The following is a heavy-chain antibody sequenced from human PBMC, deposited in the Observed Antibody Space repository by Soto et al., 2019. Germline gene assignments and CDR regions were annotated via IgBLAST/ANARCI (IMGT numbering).Heavy chain of an antibody. D-gene: IGHD4-17*01. CDR1: GFTFSSYA. J-gene: IGHJ4*02. CDR3: AKDRWYGDYLARAPWRGY. Sequence: EVQLLESGGGLVQPGGSLRLSCAASGFTFSSYAMSWVRQATGKGLDWVSAISGSGGSTYYADSVKGRFTISRDNSKNTLYLQMNSLRAEDTAVYYCAKDRWYGDYLARAPWRGYWGQGTLVTVSA. CDR2: ISGSGGST. V-gene: IGHV3-23*01.